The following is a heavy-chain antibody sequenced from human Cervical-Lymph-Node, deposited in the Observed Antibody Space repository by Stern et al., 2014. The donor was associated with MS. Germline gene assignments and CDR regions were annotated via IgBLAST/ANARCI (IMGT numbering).Heavy chain of an antibody. D-gene: IGHD3-10*01. CDR1: SGSISSGGYD. CDR2: IFSSGST. CDR3: AREHYYGAGSQHGMDV. V-gene: IGHV4-31*03. J-gene: IGHJ6*02. Sequence: QVQLVQSGPGLVKPSQTLSLTCTVSSGSISSGGYDLAWIRQYPRRGLEWIGDIFSSGSTFYNPSLKSRVTISLDTSKNQFFLRLTSVTAADTAVYYCAREHYYGAGSQHGMDVWGQGTTVTVSS.